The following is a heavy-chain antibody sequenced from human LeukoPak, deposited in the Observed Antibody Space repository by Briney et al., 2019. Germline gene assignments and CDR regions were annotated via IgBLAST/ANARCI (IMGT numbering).Heavy chain of an antibody. CDR2: INTDGTVT. D-gene: IGHD6-19*01. CDR1: GFTFSNYW. Sequence: GGSLRLSCAASGFTFSNYWMLWVRQAPGKGLNSVSRINTDGTVTTYADSVKGRFTVSRDHADNTMFLQMNSVRDEDTAVYYCATKQWLAPPPDAWGQGTPVTVSS. J-gene: IGHJ5*02. CDR3: ATKQWLAPPPDA. V-gene: IGHV3-74*01.